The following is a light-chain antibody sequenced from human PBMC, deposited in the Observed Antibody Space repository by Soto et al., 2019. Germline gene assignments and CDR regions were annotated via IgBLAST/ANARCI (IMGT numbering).Light chain of an antibody. Sequence: DLQMTQSPSTLSASVGDRVTITCRASQSISSYLNWYQQKPGKAPKLLIYAASSLQSGVPSRFSGSGSGTDFTLTISSLQPEDCATYYGQQSYSTPRTFGQGTKVDIK. CDR3: QQSYSTPRT. CDR1: QSISSY. CDR2: AAS. V-gene: IGKV1-39*01. J-gene: IGKJ1*01.